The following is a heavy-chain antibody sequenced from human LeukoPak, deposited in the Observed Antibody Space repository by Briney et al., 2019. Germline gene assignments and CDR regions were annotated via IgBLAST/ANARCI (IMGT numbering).Heavy chain of an antibody. J-gene: IGHJ4*02. D-gene: IGHD4-17*01. Sequence: GESLRISCKGSGYSFTTYWISWVRQMPGKVLEWMGKIDPSDSYTNYRPSFQGHVTISADKSISTAYLQWSSLKASDTAMYYCARDRDYADYWGQGTLVTVSS. CDR3: ARDRDYADY. CDR1: GYSFTTYW. V-gene: IGHV5-10-1*01. CDR2: IDPSDSYT.